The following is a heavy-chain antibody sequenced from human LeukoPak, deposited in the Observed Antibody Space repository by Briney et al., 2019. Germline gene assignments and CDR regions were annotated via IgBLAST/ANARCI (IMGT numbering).Heavy chain of an antibody. CDR2: ISGSGGST. CDR1: GFTFSSYA. CDR3: VNSYYGSTYYYYGIDV. J-gene: IGHJ6*02. D-gene: IGHD3-10*01. V-gene: IGHV3-23*01. Sequence: GGSLRLSCAASGFTFSSYAMSWVRQAPGKGLEWVSAISGSGGSTYYADSVKGRFTISRDNSKNTLYLQMNSLRAEDTAVYYCVNSYYGSTYYYYGIDVWGQGTTVTVSS.